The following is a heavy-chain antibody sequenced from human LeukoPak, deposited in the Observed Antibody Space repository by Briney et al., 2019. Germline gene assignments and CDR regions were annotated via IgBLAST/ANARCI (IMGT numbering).Heavy chain of an antibody. CDR3: ARSRIVATSPFEY. CDR2: ISSNRGST. V-gene: IGHV3-64*01. J-gene: IGHJ4*02. CDR1: GFTFSSYA. Sequence: GGSLRLSCAASGFTFSSYAMHWVRQAPGKGLEYVSAISSNRGSTYYANSVKGRFTISRDNSKNTLYLQMGSLRAEDMAVYYCARSRIVATSPFEYWGQGTLGTVSS. D-gene: IGHD5-12*01.